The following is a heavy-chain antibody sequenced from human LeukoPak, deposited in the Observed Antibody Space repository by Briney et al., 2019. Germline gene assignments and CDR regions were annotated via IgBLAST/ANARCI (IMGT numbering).Heavy chain of an antibody. V-gene: IGHV3-74*01. Sequence: GGSLRLSCAAFGFSFRHFLMHWVRQAPGKGPVWVSRIDSDGSSTSYVDSVKGRFTISRDNAKNTLYLQMHSLRAEDTAVYYCARVGSGHRAFDLWGQGTMVTVSS. CDR3: ARVGSGHRAFDL. J-gene: IGHJ3*01. D-gene: IGHD3-10*01. CDR2: IDSDGSST. CDR1: GFSFRHFL.